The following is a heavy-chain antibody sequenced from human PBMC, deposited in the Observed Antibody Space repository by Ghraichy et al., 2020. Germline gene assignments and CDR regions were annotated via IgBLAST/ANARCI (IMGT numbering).Heavy chain of an antibody. J-gene: IGHJ5*02. Sequence: GESLNISCAGSGLTFRSSSMSWVRQAPGKGLEWVSVIYSGGSTFYADSVKGRFTISRDTSTNTLFLHLNSLRADDTAVYYCTRTPSYRSSWYWFDPWGQGTLVTVSS. CDR3: TRTPSYRSSWYWFDP. D-gene: IGHD5-18*01. CDR1: GLTFRSSS. V-gene: IGHV3-53*01. CDR2: IYSGGST.